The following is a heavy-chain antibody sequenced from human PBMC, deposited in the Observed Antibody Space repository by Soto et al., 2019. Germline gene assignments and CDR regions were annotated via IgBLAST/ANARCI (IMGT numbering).Heavy chain of an antibody. CDR3: AKGRCSGGSCYSSDY. Sequence: EVQLLESGGGLVQPGGSLRLSCAASGFTFSSYAMNWVRQAPGKGLEWVSAISGSGGSTYYADSVTGRFTISRDNSQSTLYLQMNSLRAEDTAVYYCAKGRCSGGSCYSSDYWGQGTLVTVSS. J-gene: IGHJ4*02. V-gene: IGHV3-23*01. CDR2: ISGSGGST. D-gene: IGHD2-15*01. CDR1: GFTFSSYA.